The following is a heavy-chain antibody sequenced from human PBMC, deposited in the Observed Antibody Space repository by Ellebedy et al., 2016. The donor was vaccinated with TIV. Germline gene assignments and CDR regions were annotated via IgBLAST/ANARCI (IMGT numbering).Heavy chain of an antibody. D-gene: IGHD6-19*01. Sequence: GGSLRLSCAASGFTVSSNYMSWVRQAPGRGLEWVSTIYSSGGTYYAGSVKGRFTISRDNSKNTLYLQMNSLRAEDTAVYYCARLDAIIAVKSLDYWGQGTLVTVS. CDR3: ARLDAIIAVKSLDY. V-gene: IGHV3-53*01. J-gene: IGHJ4*02. CDR2: IYSSGGT. CDR1: GFTVSSNY.